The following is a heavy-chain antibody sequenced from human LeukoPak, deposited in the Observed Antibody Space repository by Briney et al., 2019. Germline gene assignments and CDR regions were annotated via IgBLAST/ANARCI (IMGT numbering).Heavy chain of an antibody. V-gene: IGHV1-2*02. CDR1: GYTFTGYY. J-gene: IGHJ3*02. CDR3: ARDGIAVADAFDI. D-gene: IGHD6-19*01. CDR2: INPNSGGT. Sequence: ASVKVSCKASGYTFTGYYMHWVRQAPGQGLEWMGWINPNSGGTNYAQKFQGRVTMTRDTSVSTAYMELSRLRSDDTAVYYCARDGIAVADAFDIWGQGTMVTVSS.